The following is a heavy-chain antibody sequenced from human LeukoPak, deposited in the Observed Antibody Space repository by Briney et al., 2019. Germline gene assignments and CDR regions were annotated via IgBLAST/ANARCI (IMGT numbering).Heavy chain of an antibody. D-gene: IGHD6-13*01. CDR3: ARDRRYSSSWYLWN. CDR1: GFIVSRNY. Sequence: GGSLRLSCGVSGFIVSRNYMSWVRQAPGKGLEWVSIIYTGGDTYYADSVKGRFTISRDNSNNTLYLQMNSLRAEDTGMYYCARDRRYSSSWYLWNWGQGTLVTVSS. V-gene: IGHV3-53*01. J-gene: IGHJ4*02. CDR2: IYTGGDT.